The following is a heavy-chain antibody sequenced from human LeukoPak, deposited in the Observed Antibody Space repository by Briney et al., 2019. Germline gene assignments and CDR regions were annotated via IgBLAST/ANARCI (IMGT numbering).Heavy chain of an antibody. CDR3: ARVGGATNYYYYYGMDV. Sequence: ASVKVSCKASGYTFTSYDINWVRQATGQGLEWMGWMNPNSGNTGYAQKFQGRVTMTRNTSISTAYMELSSLRSEDTAVYYCARVGGATNYYYYYGMDVWGQGTTVTVSS. J-gene: IGHJ6*02. D-gene: IGHD1-26*01. CDR2: MNPNSGNT. CDR1: GYTFTSYD. V-gene: IGHV1-8*01.